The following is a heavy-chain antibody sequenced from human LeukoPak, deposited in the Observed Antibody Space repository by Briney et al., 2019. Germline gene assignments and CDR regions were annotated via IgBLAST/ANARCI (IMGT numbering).Heavy chain of an antibody. Sequence: GGSLRLSCAASGFTFKNYAMSWVRQAPDKGLEWVAAISTSGSDTIYTDSVKDRFTISRDNSKNTLYLQMNSLRAEDTAVYYCAKGGNYAPLDYWGQGTLVTVSS. J-gene: IGHJ4*02. CDR1: GFTFKNYA. V-gene: IGHV3-23*01. D-gene: IGHD1-7*01. CDR2: ISTSGSDT. CDR3: AKGGNYAPLDY.